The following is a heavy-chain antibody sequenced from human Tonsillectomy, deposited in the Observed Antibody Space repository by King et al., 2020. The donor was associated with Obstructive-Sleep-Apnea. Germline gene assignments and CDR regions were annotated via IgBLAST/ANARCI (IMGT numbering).Heavy chain of an antibody. CDR1: VFTFSSYG. CDR2: ISYDGSNQ. D-gene: IGHD6-13*01. Sequence: HVQLVESGGGVVQPGRSLRLSCAASVFTFSSYGMHWVRQAPGKGLEGVADISYDGSNQYYADSVKGRFTISRDNSKNTLYLQMNSLRAEDTAVYYCAKDISGSAAGTPGYWGQGTLVTVSS. J-gene: IGHJ4*02. CDR3: AKDISGSAAGTPGY. V-gene: IGHV3-30*18.